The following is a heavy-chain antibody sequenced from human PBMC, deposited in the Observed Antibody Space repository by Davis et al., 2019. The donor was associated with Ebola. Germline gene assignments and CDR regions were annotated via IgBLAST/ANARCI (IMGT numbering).Heavy chain of an antibody. D-gene: IGHD2/OR15-2a*01. Sequence: PGGSLRLSCAASGFTFSSYSMNWVRQAPGKGLEWVSYISSSSSTIYYADSVKGRFTISRDNAKNSLYLQMNSLKAEDTAVYYCARPHGPVTYYSLWYYYYGMDVWGQGTTVTVSS. J-gene: IGHJ6*02. CDR3: ARPHGPVTYYSLWYYYYGMDV. V-gene: IGHV3-48*04. CDR2: ISSSSSTI. CDR1: GFTFSSYS.